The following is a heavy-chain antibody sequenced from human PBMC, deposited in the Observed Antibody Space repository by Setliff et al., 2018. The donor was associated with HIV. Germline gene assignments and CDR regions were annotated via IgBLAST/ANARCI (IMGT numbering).Heavy chain of an antibody. CDR2: IIPILSMT. D-gene: IGHD3-22*01. CDR1: GGTSSSSA. CDR3: ATLDQDFHSSAFDTFDI. V-gene: IGHV1-69*10. J-gene: IGHJ3*02. Sequence: SVKVSCKASGGTSSSSAFSWVRQAPRQGVEWVGGIIPILSMTSYAQKFQGRATITADISTSTAYLELSSLRSEDTALFYCATLDQDFHSSAFDTFDIWGQGTMVTVSS.